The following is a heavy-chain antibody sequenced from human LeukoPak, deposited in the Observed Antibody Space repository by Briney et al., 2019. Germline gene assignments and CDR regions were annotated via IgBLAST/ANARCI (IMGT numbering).Heavy chain of an antibody. CDR3: AKNTEYQVLLRD. D-gene: IGHD2-15*01. V-gene: IGHV3-7*01. Sequence: GGSLRLSCAASGFTFSNYWMSWVRQAPGKGLEWVANIRQDGREIYYVDSVKGRFTISRDNTKNSLDLQMNSLRVEDTAVYYCAKNTEYQVLLRDWGQGNLVTVSS. J-gene: IGHJ4*02. CDR2: IRQDGREI. CDR1: GFTFSNYW.